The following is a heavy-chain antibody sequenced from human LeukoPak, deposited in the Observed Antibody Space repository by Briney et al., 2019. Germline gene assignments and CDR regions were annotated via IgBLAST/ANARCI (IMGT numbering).Heavy chain of an antibody. CDR3: ARGFGRVLRYFDWLPAGGP. Sequence: KTSETLSLTCAVYGGSFSGYYWSWIRQPPGKGLEWIGEINHSGSTNYNPSLKSRVTISVDTSKNQFSLKLSSVTAADTAVYYYARGFGRVLRYFDWLPAGGPWGQGTLVTVSS. J-gene: IGHJ5*02. CDR1: GGSFSGYY. V-gene: IGHV4-34*01. D-gene: IGHD3-9*01. CDR2: INHSGST.